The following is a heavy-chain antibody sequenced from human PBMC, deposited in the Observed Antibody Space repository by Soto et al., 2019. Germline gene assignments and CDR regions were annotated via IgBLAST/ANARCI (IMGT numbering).Heavy chain of an antibody. CDR3: ARRPLGYCSGGSCYSINAFDI. Sequence: GESLKISCKASGYTFTNYWIGWVRQMPGKGLEWMGIIYPGDSDTRYSPSFQGQVTISADKSISTAYLQWSSLKASDTAMYYCARRPLGYCSGGSCYSINAFDIWGQGTMVTVSS. D-gene: IGHD2-15*01. CDR2: IYPGDSDT. J-gene: IGHJ3*02. CDR1: GYTFTNYW. V-gene: IGHV5-51*01.